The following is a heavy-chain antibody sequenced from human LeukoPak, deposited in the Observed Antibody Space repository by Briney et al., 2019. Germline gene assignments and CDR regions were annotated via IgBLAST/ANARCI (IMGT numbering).Heavy chain of an antibody. CDR2: INYSGGHK. D-gene: IGHD4-11*01. CDR1: RFTFKNCA. V-gene: IGHV3-23*01. J-gene: IGHJ4*02. Sequence: GGFLRLSCVASRFTFKNCAMSWVRQAPGKGLEWVSGINYSGGHKYYADSVKGRFTISRDSSKNTLSLQMNSLTTEDTAVYYCAKDDSMTLDHFNYWGQGALVTVSS. CDR3: AKDDSMTLDHFNY.